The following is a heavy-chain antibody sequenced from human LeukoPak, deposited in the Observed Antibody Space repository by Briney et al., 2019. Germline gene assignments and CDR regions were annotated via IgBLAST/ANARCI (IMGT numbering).Heavy chain of an antibody. J-gene: IGHJ4*02. CDR2: IYYSGYT. CDR1: GGSISSYY. V-gene: IGHV4-59*12. Sequence: SETLSLTCTVSGGSISSYYWSWIRQPPGKGLKWIGNIYYSGYTTYSPSLRSRVTISVDTSKNQFSLKLSSVTAADTAVYYCARDAYYYDSSGRGGYFDYWGQGTLVTVSS. D-gene: IGHD3-22*01. CDR3: ARDAYYYDSSGRGGYFDY.